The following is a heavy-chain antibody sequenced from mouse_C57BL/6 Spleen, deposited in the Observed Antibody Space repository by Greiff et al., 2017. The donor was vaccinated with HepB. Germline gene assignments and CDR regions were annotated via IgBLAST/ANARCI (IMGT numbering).Heavy chain of an antibody. Sequence: VHLVESGPGLVQPSQSLSITCTVSGFSLTSYGVHWVRQSPGKGLEWLGVIWSGGSTDYNAAFISRLSISKDNSKSQVFFKMNSLQADDTAIYYCARETAYSNYGEGFAYWGQGTLVTVSA. CDR2: IWSGGST. V-gene: IGHV2-2*01. J-gene: IGHJ3*01. CDR1: GFSLTSYG. D-gene: IGHD2-5*01. CDR3: ARETAYSNYGEGFAY.